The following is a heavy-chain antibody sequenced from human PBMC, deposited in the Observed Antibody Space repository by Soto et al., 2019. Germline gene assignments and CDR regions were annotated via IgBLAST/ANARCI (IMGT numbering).Heavy chain of an antibody. CDR1: GFTFDDYT. V-gene: IGHV3-43*01. Sequence: AGSLRLSCAASGFTFDDYTMHWVRQAPGKGLEWVSLFSWDGDSTYYADSVKGRFTISRDNSKNSLYLQMISLRTEDTALYYCAKGPPVIAAAGTPFPYYYYGMDVWGQGTTVTVSS. D-gene: IGHD6-13*01. J-gene: IGHJ6*02. CDR2: FSWDGDST. CDR3: AKGPPVIAAAGTPFPYYYYGMDV.